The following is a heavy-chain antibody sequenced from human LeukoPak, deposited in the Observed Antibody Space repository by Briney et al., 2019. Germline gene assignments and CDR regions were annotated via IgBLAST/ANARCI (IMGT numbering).Heavy chain of an antibody. CDR1: GFTVSSNY. D-gene: IGHD3-10*01. V-gene: IGHV3-53*01. CDR3: ARARVRFRFDP. CDR2: IYSGGNT. Sequence: PGGYLRLSCAASGFTVSSNYMSWVRQAPGKGLEWVSGIYSGGNTYYADSVKGRFTISRDNSKNTLYLQMNSLRAEDTAVYYCARARVRFRFDPWGQGTLVTVSS. J-gene: IGHJ5*02.